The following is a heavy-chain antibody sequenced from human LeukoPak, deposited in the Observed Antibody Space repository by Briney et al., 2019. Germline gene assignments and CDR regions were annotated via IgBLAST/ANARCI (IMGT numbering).Heavy chain of an antibody. CDR1: GGSISSSSYY. J-gene: IGHJ4*02. CDR3: ARGLYSSSWTNGY. Sequence: PSETLSLTCTVSGGSISSSSYYWGWIRQPPGKGLEWIGSIYYSGSTYYNPSLESRVTMSLDTSKNQFSLKLSSVTAADTAVYYCARGLYSSSWTNGYWGQGTLVTVSS. D-gene: IGHD6-13*01. CDR2: IYYSGST. V-gene: IGHV4-39*07.